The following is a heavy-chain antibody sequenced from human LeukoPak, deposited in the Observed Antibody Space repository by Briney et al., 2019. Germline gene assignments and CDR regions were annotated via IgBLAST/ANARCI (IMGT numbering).Heavy chain of an antibody. CDR2: SYHSESS. CDR1: GGSLSSSNW. CDR3: AGRGPWFDP. Sequence: SETLSLTCAVSGGSLSSSNWWSWARPRPGKGLEWSGESYHSESSNYNPSLKSRVPISVDKSKNQFSLKLSSVTAADTAVYYCAGRGPWFDPWGQGTLVTVSS. J-gene: IGHJ5*02. V-gene: IGHV4-4*02.